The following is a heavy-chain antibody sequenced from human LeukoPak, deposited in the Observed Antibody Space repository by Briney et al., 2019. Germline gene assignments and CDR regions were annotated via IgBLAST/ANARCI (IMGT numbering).Heavy chain of an antibody. Sequence: SQTLSLTCTVSGGSISSGSYYWSWIRQPAEKGLEWIGRIYTSGSTNYNPSLKSRVTISVDTSKNQFSLKLSSVTAADTAVYYCARDSPAAGTDFDYWGQGTLVTVSS. CDR3: ARDSPAAGTDFDY. CDR2: IYTSGST. V-gene: IGHV4-61*02. J-gene: IGHJ4*02. CDR1: GGSISSGSYY. D-gene: IGHD6-13*01.